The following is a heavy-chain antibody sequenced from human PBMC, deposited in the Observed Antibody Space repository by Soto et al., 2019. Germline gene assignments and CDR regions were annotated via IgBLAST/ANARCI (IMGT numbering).Heavy chain of an antibody. V-gene: IGHV1-2*02. Sequence: QVQLVQSGAEVRKPGASVKVSCKASGYTFSDYYIHWVRQAPGQGLEWMGWINPNSGGTKYAPKFQGGVTMTRDTSITTAYMELSRLRSGDTAVYYCARAKYFYGLGRYGMEVWGQGTTVTVSS. CDR2: INPNSGGT. D-gene: IGHD3-10*01. CDR1: GYTFSDYY. CDR3: ARAKYFYGLGRYGMEV. J-gene: IGHJ6*02.